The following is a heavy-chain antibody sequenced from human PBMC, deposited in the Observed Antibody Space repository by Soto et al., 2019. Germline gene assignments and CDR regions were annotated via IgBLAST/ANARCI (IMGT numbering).Heavy chain of an antibody. Sequence: ASVKVSCKASGYTFTSYDMHWVRHAPGQGLEWMGIINPSGGSTSYAQKFQGRVTMTRDTSTSTVYMELSSLRSEDTAVYYCARVYCSGGSCYSVDYWGQGTLVTVSS. V-gene: IGHV1-46*03. CDR3: ARVYCSGGSCYSVDY. J-gene: IGHJ4*02. CDR1: GYTFTSYD. CDR2: INPSGGST. D-gene: IGHD2-15*01.